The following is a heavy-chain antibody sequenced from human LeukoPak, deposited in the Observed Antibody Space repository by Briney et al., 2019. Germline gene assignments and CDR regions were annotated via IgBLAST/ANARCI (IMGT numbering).Heavy chain of an antibody. Sequence: PGGSLRLSCAASGFTFSTYTMNWVRQAPGRGLEWVSSISSTNSYIYYADSVKGRFTISRDNAKNSLYLQMNSLRAEDTAVYFCARDLRGLPFDYWGQGTLVTVSP. CDR1: GFTFSTYT. CDR2: ISSTNSYI. J-gene: IGHJ4*02. D-gene: IGHD3/OR15-3a*01. CDR3: ARDLRGLPFDY. V-gene: IGHV3-21*01.